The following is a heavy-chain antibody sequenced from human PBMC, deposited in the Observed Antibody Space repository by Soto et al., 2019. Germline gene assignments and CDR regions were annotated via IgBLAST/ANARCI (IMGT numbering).Heavy chain of an antibody. CDR1: GGSISSGGYY. CDR2: IYYSGST. V-gene: IGHV4-31*03. CDR3: AREHRGYSYGYDP. J-gene: IGHJ5*02. Sequence: PSETLSLTCTVSGGSISSGGYYWSWIRQHPGKGLEWIGYIYYSGSTYYNPSLKSRVTISVDTSKNQFSLKLSSVTAADTAVYYCAREHRGYSYGYDPWGQGTLVTVSS. D-gene: IGHD5-18*01.